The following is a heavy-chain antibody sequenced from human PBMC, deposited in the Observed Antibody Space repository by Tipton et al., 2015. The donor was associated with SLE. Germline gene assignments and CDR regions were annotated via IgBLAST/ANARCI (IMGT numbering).Heavy chain of an antibody. J-gene: IGHJ3*02. CDR2: IYYSGST. V-gene: IGHV4-59*01. CDR3: ARTLGYCSSTSCSKAFDI. D-gene: IGHD2-2*01. Sequence: TLSLTCTVSGGSIRSYYWSWIRQPPGKGLEWIGYIYYSGSTNYNPSLKSRVTISVDTSKNQFSLKLSSVTAADTAVYYCARTLGYCSSTSCSKAFDIWGQGTMVTVSS. CDR1: GGSIRSYY.